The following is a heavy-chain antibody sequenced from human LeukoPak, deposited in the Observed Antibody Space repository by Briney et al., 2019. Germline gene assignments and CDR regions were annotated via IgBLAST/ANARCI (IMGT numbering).Heavy chain of an antibody. J-gene: IGHJ5*02. CDR2: IIPILGIA. Sequence: SVEVSWKASGGTFSSYAISWVRQAPGQGLEWMGRIIPILGIANYAQKFQGRVTITADKSTSTAYMELSSLRSEDTAVYYCASRYCRGGSCAPGAFDPWGQGTLVTVSS. CDR3: ASRYCRGGSCAPGAFDP. CDR1: GGTFSSYA. D-gene: IGHD2-15*01. V-gene: IGHV1-69*04.